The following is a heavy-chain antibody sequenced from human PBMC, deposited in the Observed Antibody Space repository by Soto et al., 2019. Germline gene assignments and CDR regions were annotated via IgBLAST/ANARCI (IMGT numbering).Heavy chain of an antibody. D-gene: IGHD3-16*01. V-gene: IGHV4-34*01. CDR3: ARGGLSYFDY. Sequence: SETLSLTCAVYGGSFSGYYWSWIRQPPGKGLEWIGEINHSGSTNYNPSLKSRVTITVDTSKNQFPLKLSSVTAADTAVYYCARGGLSYFDYWGQGTLATVSS. J-gene: IGHJ4*02. CDR1: GGSFSGYY. CDR2: INHSGST.